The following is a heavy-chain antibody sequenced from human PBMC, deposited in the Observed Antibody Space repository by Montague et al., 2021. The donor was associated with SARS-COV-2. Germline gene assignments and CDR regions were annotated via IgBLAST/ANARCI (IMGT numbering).Heavy chain of an antibody. J-gene: IGHJ4*02. CDR2: ISRSGET. V-gene: IGHV4-34*01. CDR3: ARGRRALSVGSGWYLDY. CDR1: GGSFSAYY. D-gene: IGHD6-19*01. Sequence: SETLSLTCAVCGGSFSAYYWTWIRQPPGKGLEWIGEISRSGETTYNPSLKSRVTLSGDTSRNQFSLELRSVTAADTALYYCARGRRALSVGSGWYLDYWGLGTPVTVSS.